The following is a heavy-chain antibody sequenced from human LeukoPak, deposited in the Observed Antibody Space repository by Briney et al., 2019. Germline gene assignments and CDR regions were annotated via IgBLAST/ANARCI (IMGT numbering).Heavy chain of an antibody. J-gene: IGHJ4*02. CDR3: ARVNGWYYFDY. D-gene: IGHD6-19*01. V-gene: IGHV5-51*01. CDR1: GYRFTSYW. CDR2: IYPGDSDT. Sequence: GESLKISCKGSGYRFTSYWIGWVRQMPGKGLEWMGIIYPGDSDTIYSPSFQGHVTFSADKSISTAYLQWSSLKASDTAMYSCARVNGWYYFDYWGQGTLVTVSS.